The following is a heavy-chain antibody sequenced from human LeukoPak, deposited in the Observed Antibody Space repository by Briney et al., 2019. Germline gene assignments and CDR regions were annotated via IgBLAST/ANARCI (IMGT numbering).Heavy chain of an antibody. J-gene: IGHJ4*02. CDR1: GGSTSNYY. V-gene: IGHV4-4*07. Sequence: PSETLSLTCTVSGGSTSNYYWTWVRQPAGKGLEWIGLIYSSGSTNYNPSLKSRVTMSVDTSKNQFSLKLSSVTAADTAVYFCARIVIAGQNYFDYWGQGTLVTVSS. D-gene: IGHD2/OR15-2a*01. CDR3: ARIVIAGQNYFDY. CDR2: IYSSGST.